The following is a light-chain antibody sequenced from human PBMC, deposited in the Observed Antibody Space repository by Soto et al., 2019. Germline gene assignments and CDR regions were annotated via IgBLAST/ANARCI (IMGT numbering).Light chain of an antibody. V-gene: IGLV2-11*01. CDR1: SSDDGGYNY. J-gene: IGLJ1*01. Sequence: QSVLTQPRSVSGSPGQSVAISCAGTSSDDGGYNYVSWYQQHPGKAPKLMIYDVTKRPSGVPDRFSGSKSGNTASLTISGLQAEDEADYYCNSYAGSYTLYVFGTGTKVTVL. CDR2: DVT. CDR3: NSYAGSYTLYV.